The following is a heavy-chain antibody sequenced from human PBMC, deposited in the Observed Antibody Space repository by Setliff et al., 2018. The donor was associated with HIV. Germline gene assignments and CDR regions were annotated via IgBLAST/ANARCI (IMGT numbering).Heavy chain of an antibody. CDR1: GFTFSNAW. D-gene: IGHD3-10*01. CDR3: TTAPGYFGSGSYFYYFDY. CDR2: IKSKTEGGTT. V-gene: IGHV3-15*01. J-gene: IGHJ4*02. Sequence: PRGSLRLSCVASGFTFSNAWMSWVRQAPGKGLEWVGRIKSKTEGGTTDYTEPVKGRFTISRDDSKNTLYLQMNSLKTEDTAVYYCTTAPGYFGSGSYFYYFDYWGQGTLVPSPQ.